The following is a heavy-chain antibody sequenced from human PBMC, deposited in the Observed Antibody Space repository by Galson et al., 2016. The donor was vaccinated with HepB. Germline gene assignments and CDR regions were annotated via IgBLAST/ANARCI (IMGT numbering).Heavy chain of an antibody. CDR2: ITGDGRAT. CDR3: AKDGTHKSTWYYGIAAGYYFDY. D-gene: IGHD6-13*01. J-gene: IGHJ4*02. CDR1: EFTFSDYA. Sequence: SLRLSCAASEFTFSDYAMSWVRQAPGKGLEWVATITGDGRATYYADSAKGRFTISRDNSKSALYLQMDSLRAEDTAVYYCAKDGTHKSTWYYGIAAGYYFDYWGQGTLVTVSS. V-gene: IGHV3-23*01.